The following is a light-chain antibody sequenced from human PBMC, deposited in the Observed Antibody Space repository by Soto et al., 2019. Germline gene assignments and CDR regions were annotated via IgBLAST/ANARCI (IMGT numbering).Light chain of an antibody. CDR3: QQYNKWPPYT. Sequence: EIVMTQSPATLSVSPGERATLSCRASQSVSSNLAWYQQKPGQAPRLLIYGASTRATGIPARFSGSGSGTDVNNTSSKLESEDFGVYYCQQYNKWPPYTFGQGTKLEIK. V-gene: IGKV3-15*01. J-gene: IGKJ2*01. CDR2: GAS. CDR1: QSVSSN.